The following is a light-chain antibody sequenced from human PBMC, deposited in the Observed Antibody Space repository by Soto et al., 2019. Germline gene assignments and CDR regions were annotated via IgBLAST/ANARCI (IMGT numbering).Light chain of an antibody. CDR1: SSDVGGYVY. CDR3: SSYAGINTDVI. V-gene: IGLV2-8*01. Sequence: QSALTQPPSASGSPGQSVTISCTGTSSDVGGYVYVSWYQQYPGKAPKLMIFEVNKRASGVPDRFSGSKSGNTASLTVSGLQAEDEADYYCSSYAGINTDVIFGGGTKVTV. J-gene: IGLJ2*01. CDR2: EVN.